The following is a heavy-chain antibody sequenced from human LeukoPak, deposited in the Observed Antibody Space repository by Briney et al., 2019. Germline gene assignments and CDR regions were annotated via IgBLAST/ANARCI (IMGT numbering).Heavy chain of an antibody. D-gene: IGHD5-24*01. CDR2: IKPDGIDK. CDR1: GFTFRNHW. Sequence: PGGSLRLSCVGSGFTFRNHWVNWVRQSPRKGLEWVANIKPDGIDKYYVDSARGRFTVSRDNAKNSAFLQMNSLRAEDTAIYYCATISAQTFDIWGQGTLASVSS. V-gene: IGHV3-7*01. J-gene: IGHJ3*02. CDR3: ATISAQTFDI.